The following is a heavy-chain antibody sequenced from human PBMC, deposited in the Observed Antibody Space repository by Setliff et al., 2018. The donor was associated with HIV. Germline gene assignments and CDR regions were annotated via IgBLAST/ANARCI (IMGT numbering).Heavy chain of an antibody. Sequence: SETLSLTCTVSGGSISTSDDYWGWIRQPPGKGLEWIGSFYYGGNTYYNPSLKSRVTISADTSKNQFSLKLSSVTAADTALYYCASALSIAAPRVWGQGTLVTVSS. CDR1: GGSISTSDDY. V-gene: IGHV4-39*01. CDR3: ASALSIAAPRV. J-gene: IGHJ4*02. CDR2: FYYGGNT. D-gene: IGHD6-6*01.